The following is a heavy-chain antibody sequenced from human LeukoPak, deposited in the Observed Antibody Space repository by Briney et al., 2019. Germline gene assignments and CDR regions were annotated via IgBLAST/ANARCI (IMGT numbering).Heavy chain of an antibody. D-gene: IGHD4-23*01. CDR1: GFTFSSYA. V-gene: IGHV3-23*01. J-gene: IGHJ4*02. Sequence: GGSLRLSCEASGFTFSSYAMSWVRQAPGKGLAWVSVISSSADSTYYADSVKGRFTISRDNSKHTLYLQMNNLRAEDTAVYYCAKPLEKYTYGGNFDYWGQGILVTVSS. CDR3: AKPLEKYTYGGNFDY. CDR2: ISSSADST.